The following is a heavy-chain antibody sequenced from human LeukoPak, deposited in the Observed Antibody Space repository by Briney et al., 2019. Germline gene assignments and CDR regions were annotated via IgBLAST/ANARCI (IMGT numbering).Heavy chain of an antibody. Sequence: PSETLSLTCTVSGDSITNWYWSWIRQPPGKGMEWIGYIYYSGSTNYNPSLKSRVTISGDTSKNQLSLKLSSVTAAETAVYYCARHACRGKGFDAWGQGTLVTVSS. CDR2: IYYSGST. J-gene: IGHJ5*02. V-gene: IGHV4-59*08. D-gene: IGHD5-24*01. CDR1: GDSITNWY. CDR3: ARHACRGKGFDA.